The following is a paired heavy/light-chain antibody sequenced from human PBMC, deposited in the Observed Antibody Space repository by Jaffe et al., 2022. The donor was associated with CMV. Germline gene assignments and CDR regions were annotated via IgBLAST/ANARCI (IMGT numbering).Heavy chain of an antibody. Sequence: EVQLVESGGGLTQPGGSLRLSCAASGFTFSSYWMHWVRQAPGKGLVWVSRINRDGSTTTYADSVKGRFTISRDNAKNTLYLEMKSLRAEDTAVYYCTRSPDCGGDCYPDYWGQGTLVTVSS. CDR2: INRDGSTT. CDR1: GFTFSSYW. CDR3: TRSPDCGGDCYPDY. D-gene: IGHD2-21*02. J-gene: IGHJ4*02. V-gene: IGHV3-74*01.
Light chain of an antibody. Sequence: QSVLTQPPSASGTPGQRVAISCSGSNSNIGSSYVYWYQQLPGTAPKLLIRLNNQRPSGVPDRFSGSKSGTSASLAISGLRSEDEADYYCATWDDSLSVWVFGGGTKLTVL. CDR3: ATWDDSLSVWV. CDR2: LNN. J-gene: IGLJ3*02. V-gene: IGLV1-47*01. CDR1: NSNIGSSY.